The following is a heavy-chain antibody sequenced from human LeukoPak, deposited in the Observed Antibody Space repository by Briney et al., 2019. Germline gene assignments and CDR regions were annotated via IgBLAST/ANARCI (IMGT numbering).Heavy chain of an antibody. CDR3: ARDNDADTAMNYYYGMDV. J-gene: IGHJ6*02. V-gene: IGHV1-8*02. CDR2: MNPNSGNT. Sequence: ASVKVSCKASGYTFTSYGIDWVRQAPGQGLEWMGWMNPNSGNTGYAQKFQGRVTMTRDTSISTAYMELSRLRSDDTAVYYCARDNDADTAMNYYYGMDVWGQGTTVTVSS. CDR1: GYTFTSYG. D-gene: IGHD5-18*01.